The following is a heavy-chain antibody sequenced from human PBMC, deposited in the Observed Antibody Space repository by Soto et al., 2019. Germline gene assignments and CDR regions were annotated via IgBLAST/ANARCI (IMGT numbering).Heavy chain of an antibody. CDR3: ARVITLKGVRWFEP. V-gene: IGHV4-59*01. Sequence: SETLSLTCTVSGGSISSYYWSWIRQPPGKGLEWIGYIYYSGSTTYNPSLKSRVTISVDTSKNQFSLKLSSVTAADTAVYYCARVITLKGVRWFEPWGQGTRVTVSS. CDR2: IYYSGST. CDR1: GGSISSYY. D-gene: IGHD3-22*01. J-gene: IGHJ5*02.